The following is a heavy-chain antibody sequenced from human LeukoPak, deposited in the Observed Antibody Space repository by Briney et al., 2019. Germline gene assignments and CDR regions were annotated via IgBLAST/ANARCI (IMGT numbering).Heavy chain of an antibody. CDR1: GDSISSSSNYY. CDR2: IYYSGST. Sequence: SETLSLTCTVSGDSISSSSNYYWGWIRQPPGKGLEWIGTIYYSGSTYYNPSLKSRVTISVDTSKNQFSLKLRSVTAADTAVYYCARDSILTGYYYYMDVWGKGTTFTVSS. V-gene: IGHV4-39*07. CDR3: ARDSILTGYYYYMDV. J-gene: IGHJ6*03. D-gene: IGHD7-27*01.